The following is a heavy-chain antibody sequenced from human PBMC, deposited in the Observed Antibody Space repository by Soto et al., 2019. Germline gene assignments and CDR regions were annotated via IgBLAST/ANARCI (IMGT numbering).Heavy chain of an antibody. V-gene: IGHV4-34*01. CDR1: GGSFRGYY. J-gene: IGHJ4*02. D-gene: IGHD6-19*01. Sequence: SETLSLTCAVYGGSFRGYYWSWIRQPPGKGLEWIGEINHSGSTNYNPSLKSRVTISVDTSKNQFSLKLSSVTAADTAVYYCAREFPISSGWPLGFDSWGQGTLVTVSS. CDR3: AREFPISSGWPLGFDS. CDR2: INHSGST.